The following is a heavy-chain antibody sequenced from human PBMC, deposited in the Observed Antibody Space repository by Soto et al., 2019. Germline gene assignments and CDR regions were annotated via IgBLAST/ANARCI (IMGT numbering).Heavy chain of an antibody. CDR2: ISSSSSYI. D-gene: IGHD3-22*01. CDR1: GFTFSSYS. V-gene: IGHV3-21*01. Sequence: VQLVESGGGLVKPGGSLRLSCAASGFTFSSYSMTWVRQAPGKGLEWVSSISSSSSYIYYADSVKGRFTISRDNAKNSLYLQMNSLRAEDTAVYYCARVAYYYDSSGHWYFDLWGRGTLVTVSS. J-gene: IGHJ2*01. CDR3: ARVAYYYDSSGHWYFDL.